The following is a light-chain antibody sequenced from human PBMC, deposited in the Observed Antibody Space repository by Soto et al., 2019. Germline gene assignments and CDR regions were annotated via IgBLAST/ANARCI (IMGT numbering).Light chain of an antibody. CDR3: SAWDDSLTGRV. J-gene: IGLJ3*02. CDR2: NDN. CDR1: SSNVGSYY. V-gene: IGLV1-47*02. Sequence: QSVLTQPPSASGTPGQRVTISCSGSSSNVGSYYVYWYQQLPGAAPKLLIYNDNQRPSGVPDRFSGSKSGTSASLALSGLRAEDEADYYCSAWDDSLTGRVFGGGTKVTVL.